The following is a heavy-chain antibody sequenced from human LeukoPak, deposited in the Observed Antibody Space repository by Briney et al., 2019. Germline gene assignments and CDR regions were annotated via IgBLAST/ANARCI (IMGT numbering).Heavy chain of an antibody. CDR3: ARELGYSSGYSDY. J-gene: IGHJ4*02. V-gene: IGHV3-7*01. Sequence: GGSLRLSCVASGFTFSSYWMNWVRQAPGMGLEWVASINEAGSERHYVDSVKGRFTISRDNAKNSLYLQMNSLRAEDTAVYYCARELGYSSGYSDYWGQGTLVTVSS. CDR2: INEAGSER. CDR1: GFTFSSYW. D-gene: IGHD3-22*01.